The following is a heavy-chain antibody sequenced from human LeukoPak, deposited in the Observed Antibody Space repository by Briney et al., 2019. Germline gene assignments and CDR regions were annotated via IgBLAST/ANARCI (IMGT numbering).Heavy chain of an antibody. D-gene: IGHD6-19*01. V-gene: IGHV1-8*03. J-gene: IGHJ6*03. Sequence: GASVKVSCTASGYTFTSSDINWVRQATALGLERMGWMNPNSGNTGYAQKFQGRVTITRNTSISTAYMELRSLRPEDTAVYYCARTYSSGWDYYYYMDVWGKGTTVTVSS. CDR2: MNPNSGNT. CDR3: ARTYSSGWDYYYYMDV. CDR1: GYTFTSSD.